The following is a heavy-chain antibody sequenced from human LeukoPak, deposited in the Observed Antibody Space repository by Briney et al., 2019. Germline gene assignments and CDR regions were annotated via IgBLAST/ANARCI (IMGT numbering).Heavy chain of an antibody. V-gene: IGHV4-34*01. CDR3: ARGWGSHSGYYFDS. J-gene: IGHJ4*02. CDR2: INHSGST. D-gene: IGHD3-16*01. CDR1: GGSFSGYY. Sequence: SETLSLTCAVYGGSFSGYYWSWIRQLPGRGLEWIGDINHSGSTNYNPSLKSRVTISVDTSKNQFSLNLTSVTAADTAVYYCARGWGSHSGYYFDSWGQGTLVTVSS.